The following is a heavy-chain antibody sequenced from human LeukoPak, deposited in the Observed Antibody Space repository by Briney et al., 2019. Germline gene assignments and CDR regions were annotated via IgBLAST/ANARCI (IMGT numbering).Heavy chain of an antibody. Sequence: ETLSLTCAVYGGSFSGYYWSWVRQAPGKGLEWVSAISGSGGSTYYADSVKGRFTISRDNSKNTLYLQMNSLRAEDTAVYYCAKAESASGSYGWYYYYYMDVWGKGTTVTVSS. J-gene: IGHJ6*03. CDR2: ISGSGGST. V-gene: IGHV3-23*01. D-gene: IGHD1-26*01. CDR3: AKAESASGSYGWYYYYYMDV. CDR1: GGSFSGYY.